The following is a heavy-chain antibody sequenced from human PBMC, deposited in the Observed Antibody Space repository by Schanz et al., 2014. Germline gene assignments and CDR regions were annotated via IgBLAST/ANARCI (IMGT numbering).Heavy chain of an antibody. CDR1: GFTFSSYS. D-gene: IGHD5-18*01. J-gene: IGHJ3*02. CDR2: ISTGRYL. CDR3: AREEGYGYGPGAFDI. V-gene: IGHV3-21*02. Sequence: EVQLVESGGGLVKPGGSLRLSCAASGFTFSSYSLAWVRQAPGKGLEWVSFISTGRYLYYADSVKGRFTISRDNTKNTLSLQMNSLRAEDTAVYYCAREEGYGYGPGAFDIWGQGTMVTVSS.